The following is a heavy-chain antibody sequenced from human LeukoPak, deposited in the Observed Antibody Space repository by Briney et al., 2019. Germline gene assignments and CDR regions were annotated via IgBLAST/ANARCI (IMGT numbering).Heavy chain of an antibody. Sequence: GGSLRLSCAASGFTFSSYSMDWVRQAPGKGLEWVSYISGSSSTIYYADSVKGRFTISRDNAKNSLYLQMNSLRAEDTAVYYCARRGASSGGLDYWGQGTLVTVSS. CDR3: ARRGASSGGLDY. D-gene: IGHD6-19*01. CDR2: ISGSSSTI. V-gene: IGHV3-48*01. J-gene: IGHJ4*02. CDR1: GFTFSSYS.